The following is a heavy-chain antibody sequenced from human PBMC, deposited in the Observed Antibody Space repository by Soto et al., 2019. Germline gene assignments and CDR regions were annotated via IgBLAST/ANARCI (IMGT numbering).Heavy chain of an antibody. J-gene: IGHJ5*02. CDR3: ARHSLALRKNNWFDP. D-gene: IGHD3-3*02. V-gene: IGHV4-39*01. Sequence: SETLSLTCTVSGDSIISSDFYWGWVRQPPGKGLEWIGSIFYLGSSYYNPSLKSRVTMSVDTSKNQFSQRLRSVTAADTALYFCARHSLALRKNNWFDPWGQGIMVTVSS. CDR1: GDSIISSDFY. CDR2: IFYLGSS.